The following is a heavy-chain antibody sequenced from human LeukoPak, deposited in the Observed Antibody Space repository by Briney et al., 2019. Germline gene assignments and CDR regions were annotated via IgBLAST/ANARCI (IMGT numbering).Heavy chain of an antibody. J-gene: IGHJ6*02. CDR3: AGRRSRDGYNYYYYGMDV. V-gene: IGHV3-53*01. CDR2: IYSGGST. CDR1: GFTVSSNY. Sequence: GGSLRLSCAASGFTVSSNYMSWVRQAPGKGLEWVSVIYSGGSTYYADSVKGRFTISRDNSKNTLYLQMNSLRAEDTAVYYCAGRRSRDGYNYYYYGMDVWGQGTTVTVSS. D-gene: IGHD5-24*01.